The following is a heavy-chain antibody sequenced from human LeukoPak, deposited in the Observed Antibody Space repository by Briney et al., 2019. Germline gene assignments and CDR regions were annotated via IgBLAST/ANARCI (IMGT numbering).Heavy chain of an antibody. CDR3: AKIVVVPAAMTGYYYYMDV. CDR1: GYTFTSYY. J-gene: IGHJ6*03. V-gene: IGHV1-46*01. D-gene: IGHD2-2*01. CDR2: INPSGGST. Sequence: GASVKVSCKASGYTFTSYYMHWVRQAPGQGLEWMGIINPSGGSTSYAQKFQGRVTMTRDTSTSTVYMELSSLRSEDTAVYYCAKIVVVPAAMTGYYYYMDVWGKGTTVTVSS.